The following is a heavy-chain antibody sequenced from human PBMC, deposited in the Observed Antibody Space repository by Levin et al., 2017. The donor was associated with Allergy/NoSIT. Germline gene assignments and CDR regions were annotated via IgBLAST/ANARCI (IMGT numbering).Heavy chain of an antibody. CDR2: ISGNGGAT. Sequence: GGSLRLSCAASGFTFSSYAMSWVRQAPGKGLEWVSAISGNGGATYYADSVKGRFTISRDNSKNTLYLQMNSLRGEDTAVYYCAKDLDSSWYNWFDPWGQGTLVTVSS. V-gene: IGHV3-23*01. J-gene: IGHJ5*02. D-gene: IGHD6-13*01. CDR3: AKDLDSSWYNWFDP. CDR1: GFTFSSYA.